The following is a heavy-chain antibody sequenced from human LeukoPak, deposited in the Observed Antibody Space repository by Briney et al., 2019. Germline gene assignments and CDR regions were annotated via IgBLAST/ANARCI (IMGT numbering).Heavy chain of an antibody. J-gene: IGHJ4*02. Sequence: ASVKVSCKASGYTFTGYYMHWVRQAPGQGLEWMGWINPNSGGTNYAQKFQGRVTMTRDTSISTAYMELSRLRSDDTAVYYCARRMTGLAAAGFDYWGQGTLVTVSS. CDR3: ARRMTGLAAAGFDY. V-gene: IGHV1-2*02. CDR1: GYTFTGYY. D-gene: IGHD6-13*01. CDR2: INPNSGGT.